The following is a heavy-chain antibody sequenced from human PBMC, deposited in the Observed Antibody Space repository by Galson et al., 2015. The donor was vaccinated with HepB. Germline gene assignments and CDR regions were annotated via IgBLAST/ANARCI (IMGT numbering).Heavy chain of an antibody. CDR3: TSDFFVLRYFDLAPWSEGFDI. CDR1: GFTFGDYA. Sequence: SLRLSCAASGFTFGDYAMSWVRQAPGKGLEWVGFIRSKAYGGTTEYAAPVKGRFTISRDDSKSIAYLQMNSLKTEDTAVYYCTSDFFVLRYFDLAPWSEGFDIWGQGTMVTVSS. J-gene: IGHJ3*02. CDR2: IRSKAYGGTT. D-gene: IGHD3-9*01. V-gene: IGHV3-49*04.